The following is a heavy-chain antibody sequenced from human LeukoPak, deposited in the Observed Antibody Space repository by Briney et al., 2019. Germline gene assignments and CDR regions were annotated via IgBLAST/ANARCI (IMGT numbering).Heavy chain of an antibody. CDR1: GYRFTNYW. Sequence: GESLKISCRGSGYRFTNYWIGWVRQMPGKGLEWMGIIYPGDSDTRYSPSFQGQVTISADKSISTAYLQWSSLKASDTAMYYCARGAMYYYYYMDVWGKGTTVTVSS. CDR2: IYPGDSDT. V-gene: IGHV5-51*01. J-gene: IGHJ6*03. D-gene: IGHD2-2*01. CDR3: ARGAMYYYYYMDV.